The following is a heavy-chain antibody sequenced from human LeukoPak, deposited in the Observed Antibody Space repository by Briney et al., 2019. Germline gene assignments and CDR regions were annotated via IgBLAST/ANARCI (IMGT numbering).Heavy chain of an antibody. J-gene: IGHJ4*02. CDR1: GGSFSGYY. D-gene: IGHD3-10*01. V-gene: IGHV4-34*01. CDR2: INHSGST. CDR3: ARDRASGMDY. Sequence: PSETLSLTCAVYGGSFSGYYWNWIRQPPGKGLEWIGEINHSGSTNYNPSLKSRVTISVDTSKNQFSLKLSSVTAADTATYYCARDRASGMDYWGQGILVTVSS.